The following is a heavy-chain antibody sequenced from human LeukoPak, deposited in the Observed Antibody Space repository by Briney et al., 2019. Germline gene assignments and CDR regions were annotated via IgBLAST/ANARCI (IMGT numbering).Heavy chain of an antibody. Sequence: SENLSLNCTVSGGSISSSSYYWGWIRQPPGKGLEWIGSIYYSGSTYYNPSLKSRVTISVDTSKIQFSLKLSSVTAADTAVYYCARRKPNVLEWPPLDAFDIWGQGTMVTVSS. CDR1: GGSISSSSYY. J-gene: IGHJ3*02. D-gene: IGHD3-3*01. V-gene: IGHV4-39*01. CDR2: IYYSGST. CDR3: ARRKPNVLEWPPLDAFDI.